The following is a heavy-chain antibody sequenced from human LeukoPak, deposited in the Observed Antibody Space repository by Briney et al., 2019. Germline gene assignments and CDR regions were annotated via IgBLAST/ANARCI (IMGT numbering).Heavy chain of an antibody. Sequence: GGSLRPSCAVSGFTFSSYEMNWVRQAPGKGLEWVSYISSGGSTIYYADSVKGRFTISRDNAKNSLYLQVNSLRAEDTAVYYCASQGLVRAFDYWGQGTLVTVSS. CDR3: ASQGLVRAFDY. CDR2: ISSGGSTI. D-gene: IGHD3-10*01. V-gene: IGHV3-48*03. J-gene: IGHJ4*02. CDR1: GFTFSSYE.